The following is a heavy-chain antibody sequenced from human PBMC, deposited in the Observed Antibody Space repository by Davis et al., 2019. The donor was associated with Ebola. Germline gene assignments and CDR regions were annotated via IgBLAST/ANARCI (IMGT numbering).Heavy chain of an antibody. V-gene: IGHV5-51*01. Sequence: GESLKISCKDSGNSFTSHWIGWVRQMPGKGLEWMGLIYTGDSDTRYSPSFRGQVTISADKSTKTAFLQWSGLKASDTAMYYCARMGKSYYDSLWDYWGQGTLVTVSS. CDR3: ARMGKSYYDSLWDY. D-gene: IGHD3-10*01. CDR1: GNSFTSHW. CDR2: IYTGDSDT. J-gene: IGHJ4*02.